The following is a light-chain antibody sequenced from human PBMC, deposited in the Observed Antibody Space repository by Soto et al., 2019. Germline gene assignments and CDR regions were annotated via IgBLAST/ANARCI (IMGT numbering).Light chain of an antibody. CDR2: LGS. J-gene: IGKJ1*01. CDR3: MQALQTPLT. CDR1: QSLLHSNGYNY. V-gene: IGKV2-28*01. Sequence: DIVMTQSPLSLPVTPGEPASISCRSSQSLLHSNGYNYLDWYLQKPGQSPQLLIYLGSSRASGVPDRFSGSGSGRDFTLKISRVEAEDVGVYYCMQALQTPLTFGQGTKVDI.